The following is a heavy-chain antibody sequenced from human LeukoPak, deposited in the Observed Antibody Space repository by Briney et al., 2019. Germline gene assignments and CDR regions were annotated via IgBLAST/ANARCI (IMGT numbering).Heavy chain of an antibody. CDR2: IYYSGGT. J-gene: IGHJ3*02. Sequence: SETLSLTCTVSGGSISSYYWSWIRQPPGKGLEWIGYIYYSGGTNYNPSLKSRVTISVDTSKNQFSLKLSSVTAADTAVYYCARDGGIAVAGTLDAFDIWGQGTMVTVSS. CDR1: GGSISSYY. D-gene: IGHD6-19*01. CDR3: ARDGGIAVAGTLDAFDI. V-gene: IGHV4-59*01.